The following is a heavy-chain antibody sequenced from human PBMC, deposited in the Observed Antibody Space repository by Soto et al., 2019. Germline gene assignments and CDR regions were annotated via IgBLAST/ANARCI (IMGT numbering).Heavy chain of an antibody. V-gene: IGHV1-69*12. CDR3: ASHCGGDCYSRSPPYYYYGMDV. J-gene: IGHJ6*02. CDR1: GGTFSNYA. CDR2: IIPIFGTA. Sequence: QVQLVQSGAEVKKPESSVKVSCKASGGTFSNYAISWVRQAPGQGLEWMGGIIPIFGTADYAQKFQGRVTITADESTSTAYMELSSLRSEDTAVYYCASHCGGDCYSRSPPYYYYGMDVWGQGTTVTVSS. D-gene: IGHD2-21*02.